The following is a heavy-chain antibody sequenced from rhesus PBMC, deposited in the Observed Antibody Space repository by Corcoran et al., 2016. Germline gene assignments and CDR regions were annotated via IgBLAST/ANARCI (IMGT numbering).Heavy chain of an antibody. CDR3: ARNGGYSATSYYFDY. V-gene: IGHV4S7*01. Sequence: QVQLQESGPGLVKPSETLSLTCAVSGGSISSGYGWSWIRQPPGKGLEWIGQIYGSIGSTYYNPSLKSRVTISKDTSKNQFSLKLSSVTAADTAVYYCARNGGYSATSYYFDYWGQGVLVTVSS. CDR1: GGSISSGYG. CDR2: IYGSIGST. D-gene: IGHD5-12*01. J-gene: IGHJ4*01.